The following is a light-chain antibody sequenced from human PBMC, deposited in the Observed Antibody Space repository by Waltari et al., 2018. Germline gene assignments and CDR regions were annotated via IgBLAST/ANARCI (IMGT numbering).Light chain of an antibody. V-gene: IGLV1-44*01. CDR1: TSNIGSNV. CDR2: RSD. CDR3: AAWDDSLHGHWV. Sequence: QSVLTQPPSASVTPGQRVTISCSGSTSNIGSNVVNWYQQCPGKAPKLLIYRSDQRPSGVPDRFSGSKSGTSASLAISGLQSEDEADYYCAAWDDSLHGHWVFGGGTKVTVL. J-gene: IGLJ3*02.